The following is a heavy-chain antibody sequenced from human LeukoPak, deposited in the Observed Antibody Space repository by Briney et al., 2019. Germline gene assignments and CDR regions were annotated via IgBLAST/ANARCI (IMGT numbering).Heavy chain of an antibody. CDR2: ISWNSGSI. Sequence: SLTLSCAPSGFTFDDYAMHWVRPAAGRGLEWVAGISWNSGSIGDADSVKGRFTICRDNAKNSLYLQMNSLRAEDTALYYCAKEGGSGSYYMTYFDYWGQGTLVTVSS. D-gene: IGHD3-10*01. CDR3: AKEGGSGSYYMTYFDY. CDR1: GFTFDDYA. J-gene: IGHJ4*02. V-gene: IGHV3-9*01.